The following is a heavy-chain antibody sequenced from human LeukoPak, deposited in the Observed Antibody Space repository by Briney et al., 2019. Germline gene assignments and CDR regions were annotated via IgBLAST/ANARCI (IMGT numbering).Heavy chain of an antibody. J-gene: IGHJ4*02. D-gene: IGHD3-10*01. V-gene: IGHV5-51*01. CDR1: GYXFPKSW. CDR3: ARHSTSASGTYALDY. Sequence: GESLKISCNASGYXFPKSWICWVRQMPGKGLEWMGIIYPHDSDTRYSPSFQGQVTISADKSNTTAYLQWSSLKASDTAIYYCARHSTSASGTYALDYWGQGTLVAVSS. CDR2: IYPHDSDT.